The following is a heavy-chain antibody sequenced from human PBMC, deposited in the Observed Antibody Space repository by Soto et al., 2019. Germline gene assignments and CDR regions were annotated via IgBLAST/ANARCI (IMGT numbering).Heavy chain of an antibody. V-gene: IGHV1-69*06. CDR3: ARALEVDTAMVTGSFFDY. CDR2: IIPIFGTA. D-gene: IGHD5-18*01. CDR1: GGTFSSYA. J-gene: IGHJ4*02. Sequence: QVQLVQSGAEVKKPGSSVKVSCKASGGTFSSYAISWVRQAPGQGLEWMGGIIPIFGTANYAQKFQGRVTITAAKFASTAYMELSSLRSEDTDVYYCARALEVDTAMVTGSFFDYLGQGTLVCASS.